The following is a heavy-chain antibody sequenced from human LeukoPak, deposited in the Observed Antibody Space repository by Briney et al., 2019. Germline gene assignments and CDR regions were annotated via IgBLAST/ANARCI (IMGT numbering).Heavy chain of an antibody. CDR3: ARDEGFGFMDV. Sequence: GGSLRLSCAVSGFTFSYYEMNWVRQAPGKGLEWVANIKQDGSEKYYVDSVKGRFTISRDNAKNSLYLQMNSLRAEDTAVYYCARDEGFGFMDVWGKGTTVTISS. J-gene: IGHJ6*03. V-gene: IGHV3-7*01. CDR2: IKQDGSEK. CDR1: GFTFSYYE. D-gene: IGHD3-10*01.